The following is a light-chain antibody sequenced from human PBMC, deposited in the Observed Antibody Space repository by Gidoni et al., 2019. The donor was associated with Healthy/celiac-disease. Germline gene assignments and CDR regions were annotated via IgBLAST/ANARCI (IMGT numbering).Light chain of an antibody. V-gene: IGKV1-9*01. J-gene: IGKJ4*01. CDR3: QQLKSYPVT. CDR1: QGISSY. CDR2: AAS. Sequence: DIQLTQSPSFLSASVGDRVTITCRASQGISSYLAWYQQKPRKAPKLLIYAASTLQSGVPSRFSGSGSGTEFTLTISSLQPEDFATYYCQQLKSYPVTFXGXTKVEIK.